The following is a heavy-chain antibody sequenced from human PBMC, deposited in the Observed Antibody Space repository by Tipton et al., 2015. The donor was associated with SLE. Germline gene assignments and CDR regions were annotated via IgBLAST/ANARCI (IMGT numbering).Heavy chain of an antibody. CDR1: GFTFSNYE. CDR2: ISSVGNAI. V-gene: IGHV3-48*03. D-gene: IGHD6-19*01. Sequence: GSLRLSCASSGFTFSNYEMNWVRQAPGKGLEWVAYISSVGNAIYYADSVRGRFILSRDNSKNSVYLQMNSLRAEDTAVYHCTRDVITVAADGGGFLTSDYWGQGTPVTVSS. CDR3: TRDVITVAADGGGFLTSDY. J-gene: IGHJ4*02.